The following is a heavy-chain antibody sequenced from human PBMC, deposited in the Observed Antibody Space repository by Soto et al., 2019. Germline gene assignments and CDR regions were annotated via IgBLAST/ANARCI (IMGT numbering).Heavy chain of an antibody. Sequence: QVQLQDSGPGLVKPSGTLSLTCAVSGGSISSSYWWSWVRQPPGKGLEWIGEIYHSGSTNYNTSLKSRVTISVDKSKNQFSLKVTSVTAADTAVYYCARVAGYYYYGMDVWGQGTTVTVSS. J-gene: IGHJ6*02. CDR2: IYHSGST. CDR3: ARVAGYYYYGMDV. V-gene: IGHV4-4*02. CDR1: GGSISSSYW.